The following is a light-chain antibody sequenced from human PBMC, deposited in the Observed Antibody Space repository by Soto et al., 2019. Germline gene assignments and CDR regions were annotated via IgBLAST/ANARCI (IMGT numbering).Light chain of an antibody. V-gene: IGLV1-40*01. J-gene: IGLJ1*01. CDR2: GIS. CDR1: SSNIGAGYD. CDR3: QSYDSRMMV. Sequence: QSVLTQPPSVSGAPGQRVTMSCTGSSSNIGAGYDVHWYQQRPGTAPKLRIYGISNRPSGVPDRVSGSKSGTSASLASTGLQAEDEADYYCQSYDSRMMVFGTGTKLTVL.